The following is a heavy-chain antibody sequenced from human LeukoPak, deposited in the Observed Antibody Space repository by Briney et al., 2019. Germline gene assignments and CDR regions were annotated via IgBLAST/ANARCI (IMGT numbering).Heavy chain of an antibody. D-gene: IGHD3-10*01. Sequence: GGSLRLSYAASGFTFSSYAMHWVRQAPGKGLEWVAVISYDGSNKYYADSVKGRFTISRDNSKNTLYLQMNSLRAEDTAVYYCAREGKWGQGTLVTVSS. CDR2: ISYDGSNK. J-gene: IGHJ4*02. V-gene: IGHV3-30*04. CDR1: GFTFSSYA. CDR3: AREGK.